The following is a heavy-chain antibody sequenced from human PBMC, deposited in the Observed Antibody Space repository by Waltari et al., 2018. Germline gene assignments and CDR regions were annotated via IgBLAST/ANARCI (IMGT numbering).Heavy chain of an antibody. CDR1: GNTFTGYY. V-gene: IGHV1-2*06. D-gene: IGHD6-13*01. CDR3: ARDLRRIAAAGPNWFDP. Sequence: QVQLVQSGAEVKKPGASVKVSCKASGNTFTGYYMHWVRPAPGQGLEGMGRINPNSGGTNYAQKFQGRVTMTRDTSISTAYMELSRLRSDDTAVYYCARDLRRIAAAGPNWFDPWGQGTLVTVSS. J-gene: IGHJ5*02. CDR2: INPNSGGT.